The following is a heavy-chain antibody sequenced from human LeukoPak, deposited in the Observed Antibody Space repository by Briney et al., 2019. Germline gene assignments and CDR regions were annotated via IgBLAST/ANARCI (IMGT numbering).Heavy chain of an antibody. D-gene: IGHD5-18*01. CDR1: GFTFSSYA. V-gene: IGHV3-30-3*01. CDR2: ISYDGSNK. J-gene: IGHJ5*02. CDR3: ARDSEGLLQLWLPDWFDP. Sequence: GGSLRLSCAASGFTFSSYAMHWVCQAPGKGLEWVAVISYDGSNKYYADSVKGRFTISRDNSKNTLYLQMNSLRAEDTAVYYCARDSEGLLQLWLPDWFDPWGQGTLVTVSS.